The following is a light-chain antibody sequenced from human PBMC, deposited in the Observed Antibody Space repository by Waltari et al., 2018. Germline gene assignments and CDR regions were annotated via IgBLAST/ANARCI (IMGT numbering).Light chain of an antibody. V-gene: IGKV3-11*01. CDR2: DAS. J-gene: IGKJ4*01. Sequence: IVFTQSPATLSFSPGERATLSCTASQSVSSDLAWYQQKPGQAPRILIYDASNRATGIPARFSGSGSGTDFTLTISSLEPEDFAVYYCQQRSNWPLTFGGGTKVEIK. CDR1: QSVSSD. CDR3: QQRSNWPLT.